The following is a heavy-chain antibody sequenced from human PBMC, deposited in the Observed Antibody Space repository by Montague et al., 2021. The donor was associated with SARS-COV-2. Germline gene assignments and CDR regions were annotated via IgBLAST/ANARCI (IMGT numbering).Heavy chain of an antibody. V-gene: IGHV4-59*01. Sequence: SETLSLTCTVSGGSISRYSWTWIRQPPGKGLEWIGYIYNSGSTNYNPSLMSRVSISVDTSKNQFSLKLGSVAAADTAVYYCARVGRGSSWYEVAFDIWGQGTMVTVSS. CDR3: ARVGRGSSWYEVAFDI. D-gene: IGHD6-13*01. CDR2: IYNSGST. J-gene: IGHJ3*02. CDR1: GGSISRYS.